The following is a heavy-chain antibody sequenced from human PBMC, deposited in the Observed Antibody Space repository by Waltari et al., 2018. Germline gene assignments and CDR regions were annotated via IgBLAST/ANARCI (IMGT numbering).Heavy chain of an antibody. V-gene: IGHV3-30*18. CDR1: GVSFSSFA. Sequence: VQLVESGGGVVQPGRSLSLSCAASGVSFSSFARPWVRRSPGKGLDWGEGVGLDGRNKFYAESVKGRFTISRDNSKNTLYLQMESLRAEDTAIYYCAKDVEGELYYFDNWGQGTLVTVSS. CDR3: AKDVEGELYYFDN. D-gene: IGHD3-16*01. CDR2: VGLDGRNK. J-gene: IGHJ4*02.